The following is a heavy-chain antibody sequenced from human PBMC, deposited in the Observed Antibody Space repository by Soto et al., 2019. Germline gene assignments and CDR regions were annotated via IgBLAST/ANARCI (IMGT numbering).Heavy chain of an antibody. Sequence: SETLSLTCTVSGGSISSGGYYWSWIRQHPGKGLEWIGYIYYSGSTYYNPSLKSRVTISVDTSKNQFSLKLSSVTAADTAVYYCSRFLLAPRYYFDYWAQGTLVTVSS. CDR1: GGSISSGGYY. D-gene: IGHD2-15*01. CDR3: SRFLLAPRYYFDY. CDR2: IYYSGST. V-gene: IGHV4-31*03. J-gene: IGHJ4*02.